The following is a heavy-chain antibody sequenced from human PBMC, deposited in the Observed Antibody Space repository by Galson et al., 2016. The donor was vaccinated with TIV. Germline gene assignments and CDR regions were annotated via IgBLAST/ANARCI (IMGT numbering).Heavy chain of an antibody. CDR1: GYRFTSYW. V-gene: IGHV5-51*01. D-gene: IGHD4-17*01. Sequence: QSGAEVKKPGESLKISCKASGYRFTSYWIAWVRQVPGTGLEWVGVVNPGGSTIRYSPPFQGQVTISSDKSINTAYLQWNRLEASATATYYCARQDDFGDYRGDALDIGGQGTMVIVSS. CDR2: VNPGGSTI. J-gene: IGHJ3*02. CDR3: ARQDDFGDYRGDALDI.